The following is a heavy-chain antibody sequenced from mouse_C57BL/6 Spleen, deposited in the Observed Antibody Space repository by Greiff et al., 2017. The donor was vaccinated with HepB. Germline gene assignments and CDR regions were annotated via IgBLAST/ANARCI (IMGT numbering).Heavy chain of an antibody. CDR1: GYSFTSYY. Sequence: QVQLKESGPELVKPGASVKISCKASGYSFTSYYIHWVKQRPGQGLEWIGWIYPGSGNTKYNEKFKGKATLTADTSSSTAYMQLSSLTSEDSAVYYCARYQVDYWGQGTTLTVSS. D-gene: IGHD3-2*02. J-gene: IGHJ2*01. CDR3: ARYQVDY. CDR2: IYPGSGNT. V-gene: IGHV1-66*01.